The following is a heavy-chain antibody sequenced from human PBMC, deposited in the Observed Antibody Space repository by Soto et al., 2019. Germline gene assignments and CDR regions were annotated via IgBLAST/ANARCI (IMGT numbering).Heavy chain of an antibody. V-gene: IGHV3-23*01. CDR2: ISGSGGST. CDR1: GFTFSSYA. Sequence: EVQLLESGGGLVQPGGSLRLSCAASGFTFSSYAMSWVRQAPGKGLEWVSAISGSGGSTYYADSVKGRFTISRDNSKSPLHLQMHRLRAEDTAVYYCAKLPFSSGPPTNFQHRRQGTLVTLSS. CDR3: AKLPFSSGPPTNFQH. D-gene: IGHD6-19*01. J-gene: IGHJ1*01.